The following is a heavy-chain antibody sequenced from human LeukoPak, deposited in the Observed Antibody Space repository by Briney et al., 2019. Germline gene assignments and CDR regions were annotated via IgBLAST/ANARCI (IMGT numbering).Heavy chain of an antibody. J-gene: IGHJ4*02. CDR3: ARGPYDFWSGYYRMFDY. D-gene: IGHD3-3*01. V-gene: IGHV4-34*01. Sequence: KPSETLSLTCAVYGGSFSGYYWSWIRQPPGKGLEWIGEINHSGSTNYNPSLKSRVTISVDTSKNQLSLKLSSVTAADTAVYYCARGPYDFWSGYYRMFDYWGQGTLVTVSS. CDR2: INHSGST. CDR1: GGSFSGYY.